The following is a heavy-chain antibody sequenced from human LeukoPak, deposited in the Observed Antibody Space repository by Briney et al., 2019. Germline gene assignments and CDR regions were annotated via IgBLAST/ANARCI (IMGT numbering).Heavy chain of an antibody. D-gene: IGHD4-17*01. Sequence: GGSLRLSCAASGFTFSIYAMNWVRQAPGKGLEWVSTVSGSGDSTYYADSVKGRFTISRDNSKNTLYLQMNSLRAEDTAVYYCARDEVTTPRDWGQGTLVTVSS. CDR1: GFTFSIYA. J-gene: IGHJ4*02. CDR3: ARDEVTTPRD. V-gene: IGHV3-23*01. CDR2: VSGSGDST.